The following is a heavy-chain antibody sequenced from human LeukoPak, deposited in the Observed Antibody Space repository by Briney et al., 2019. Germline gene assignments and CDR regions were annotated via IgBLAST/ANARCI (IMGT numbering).Heavy chain of an antibody. J-gene: IGHJ4*02. CDR1: GFTFSSYG. D-gene: IGHD5-12*01. CDR2: IWYDGSNK. Sequence: GGSLRLSCAASGFTFSSYGMHWVRQAPGKGLEWVAVIWYDGSNKYYADSVKGRFTISRDNSKNTLYLQMSSLRAEDTAVYYCARGVQGGYAQYYFDYWGQGTLVTVSS. V-gene: IGHV3-33*01. CDR3: ARGVQGGYAQYYFDY.